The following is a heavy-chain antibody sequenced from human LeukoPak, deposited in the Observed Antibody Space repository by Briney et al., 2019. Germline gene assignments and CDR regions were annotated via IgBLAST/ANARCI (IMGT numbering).Heavy chain of an antibody. CDR2: IYYSGST. V-gene: IGHV4-39*07. Sequence: PSETLSLTCTVSGGSISSSSYYWGWIRQPPGKGLEWIGSIYYSGSTYYNPSLKSQVTISVDTSKNQFSLKLSSVTAADTAVYYCENYGDYGRGHYFDYWGQGTLVTVSS. CDR3: ENYGDYGRGHYFDY. J-gene: IGHJ4*02. D-gene: IGHD4-17*01. CDR1: GGSISSSSYY.